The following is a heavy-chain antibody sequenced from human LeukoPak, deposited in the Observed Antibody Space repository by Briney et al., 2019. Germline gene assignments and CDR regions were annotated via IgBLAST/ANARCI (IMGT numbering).Heavy chain of an antibody. D-gene: IGHD6-13*01. J-gene: IGHJ4*02. CDR1: GGSISSYY. Sequence: PSETLSLTCSVSGGSISSYYWSWIRQPPGKGLEWIGYIYYSGSTNYNPSLKSRVTISVDTSKNQFSLKLRSVTAADTAVYYCAAAADFGYFDYWGQGTLVTVSS. CDR2: IYYSGST. V-gene: IGHV4-59*01. CDR3: AAAADFGYFDY.